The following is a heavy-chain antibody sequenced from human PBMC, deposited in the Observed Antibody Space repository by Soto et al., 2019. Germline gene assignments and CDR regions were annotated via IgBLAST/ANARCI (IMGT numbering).Heavy chain of an antibody. Sequence: QLQLQESGPGLVKPSETLSLTCTVSGGSISSSNYYWGWIRQPPGKGLEWIGSIYYSGSTSYNSSLKSLVTISVDTSKNQFSLRLSSVTSADTAVDYGASPTLGAFDIWGQGTMVTVSS. D-gene: IGHD3-16*01. V-gene: IGHV4-39*01. CDR3: ASPTLGAFDI. CDR2: IYYSGST. J-gene: IGHJ3*02. CDR1: GGSISSSNYY.